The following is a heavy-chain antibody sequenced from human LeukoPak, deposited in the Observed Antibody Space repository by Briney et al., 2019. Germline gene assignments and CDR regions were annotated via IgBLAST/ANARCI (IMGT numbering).Heavy chain of an antibody. CDR3: ARDLIAARLLYYYYGMDV. J-gene: IGHJ6*02. CDR1: GFTLSSYA. V-gene: IGHV3-33*01. D-gene: IGHD6-6*01. Sequence: PGRSLRLSCVASGFTLSSYAMHWVRQAPGKGLEWVAVIWYDGSNKYYADSVKGRFTISRDNSKNTLYLQMNSLRAEDTAVYYCARDLIAARLLYYYYGMDVWGQGTTVTVSS. CDR2: IWYDGSNK.